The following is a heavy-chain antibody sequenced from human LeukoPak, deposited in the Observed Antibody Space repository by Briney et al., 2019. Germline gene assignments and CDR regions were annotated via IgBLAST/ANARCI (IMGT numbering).Heavy chain of an antibody. CDR1: GYTFSNYL. CDR2: INQDGSEK. J-gene: IGHJ4*02. D-gene: IGHD6-13*01. Sequence: GGSLRLSCAASGYTFSNYLTSWVRQAPGKGLEWVANINQDGSEKYYVDSVKGRFTISRDNAKNSLYLQMNSLRAEDTAVYYCARDSGVVTGAAAPGYWGQGNLVTVSS. CDR3: ARDSGVVTGAAAPGY. V-gene: IGHV3-7*01.